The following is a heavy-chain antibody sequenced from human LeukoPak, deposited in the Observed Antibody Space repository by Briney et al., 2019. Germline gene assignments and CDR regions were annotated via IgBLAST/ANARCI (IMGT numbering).Heavy chain of an antibody. Sequence: GGSLRLSCAASGFTFSSYALSWVRQAPGKGLEWVSGISGSGYSRKYADSVKGRFTISRDNSKNTLYLQMNSLRVEDTAVYYCAKEAGYSGYDYPDYWGQGTLVTVSS. CDR3: AKEAGYSGYDYPDY. V-gene: IGHV3-23*01. J-gene: IGHJ4*02. D-gene: IGHD5-12*01. CDR2: ISGSGYSR. CDR1: GFTFSSYA.